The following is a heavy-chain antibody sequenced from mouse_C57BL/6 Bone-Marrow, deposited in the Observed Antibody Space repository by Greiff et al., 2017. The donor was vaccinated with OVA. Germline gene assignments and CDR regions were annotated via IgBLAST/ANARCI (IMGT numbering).Heavy chain of an antibody. D-gene: IGHD1-1*01. CDR3: ARHEDYYGTWFAY. V-gene: IGHV5-12*01. Sequence: EVHLVESGGGLVQPGGSLKLSCAASGFTFSDYYMYWVRQTPEKRLEWVAYISNGGGSTYYPDTVKGRFTISRDNAKNTLYLQMSRLKSEDTAMYYCARHEDYYGTWFAYWGQGTLVTVSA. CDR2: ISNGGGST. J-gene: IGHJ3*01. CDR1: GFTFSDYY.